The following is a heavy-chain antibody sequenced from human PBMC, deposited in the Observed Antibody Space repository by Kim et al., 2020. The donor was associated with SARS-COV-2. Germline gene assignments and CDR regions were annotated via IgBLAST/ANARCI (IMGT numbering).Heavy chain of an antibody. Sequence: SVKVSCKASGGTFSSYVISWVRQAPGQGLEWMGEIIPIFGTANYAQKFQGRVMITADGSTSTAYMELSSLRSEDTAVYYCARVSVMNQQLVPQDNWFDPWGQGTLVTVSS. J-gene: IGHJ5*02. CDR3: ARVSVMNQQLVPQDNWFDP. V-gene: IGHV1-69*13. CDR2: IIPIFGTA. CDR1: GGTFSSYV. D-gene: IGHD1-1*01.